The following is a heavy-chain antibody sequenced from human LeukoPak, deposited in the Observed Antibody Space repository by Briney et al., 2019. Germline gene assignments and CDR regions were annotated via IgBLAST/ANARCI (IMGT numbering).Heavy chain of an antibody. CDR1: GYTFTSYG. CDR2: ISAYNGNT. J-gene: IGHJ4*02. V-gene: IGHV1-18*01. Sequence: VASVKVSCKASGYTFTSYGISWVRQAPGQGLEWMGWISAYNGNTNYAQKLQGRVTMTTDTSTSTAYMELRSLRSDDTAVYYCATWYSSGWSQYYFDYWGQGTLVTVSS. CDR3: ATWYSSGWSQYYFDY. D-gene: IGHD6-19*01.